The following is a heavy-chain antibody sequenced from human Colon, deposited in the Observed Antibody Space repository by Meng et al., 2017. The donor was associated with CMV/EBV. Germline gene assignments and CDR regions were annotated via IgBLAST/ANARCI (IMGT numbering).Heavy chain of an antibody. CDR3: TREGFDY. CDR1: GDTLTELF. V-gene: IGHV1-2*06. Sequence: QVQLIQSGAEVKKPGASVKVSCKVSGDTLTELFMHWVRQAPGKGLEWMGRIKPSTGDTNYAQNFQGRVTVTRDTSISTVYMEVNSLTSDDTAVYYCTREGFDYWGQGALVTVSS. J-gene: IGHJ4*02. CDR2: IKPSTGDT.